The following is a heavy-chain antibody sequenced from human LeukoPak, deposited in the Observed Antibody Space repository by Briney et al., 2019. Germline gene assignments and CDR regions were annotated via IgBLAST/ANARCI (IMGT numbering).Heavy chain of an antibody. CDR1: GGTFSSYA. J-gene: IGHJ4*02. CDR3: ASPNCSGGSCRFGY. Sequence: GASVKVSCKASGGTFSSYAISWVRQAPGQGLEWMGGIIPIFGTANYAQKFQGRVTITADKSTSTAYMELSSLRSEDTAVYYCASPNCSGGSCRFGYWGQGTLVTVSS. CDR2: IIPIFGTA. V-gene: IGHV1-69*06. D-gene: IGHD2-15*01.